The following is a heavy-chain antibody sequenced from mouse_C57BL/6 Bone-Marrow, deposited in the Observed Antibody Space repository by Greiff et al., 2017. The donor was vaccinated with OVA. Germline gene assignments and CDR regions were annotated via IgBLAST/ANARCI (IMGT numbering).Heavy chain of an antibody. J-gene: IGHJ2*01. D-gene: IGHD1-1*01. Sequence: QVQLQQPGAELVKPGASVKLSCKASGYTFTSYWLHWVKQRPGPGLEWIGMIHPNSGSTNYNAKFKSKATLTVDKASSTAYMQLSSLTSEDSAVYYCARSLFITTVVSDWGQGTTLTVSS. CDR3: ARSLFITTVVSD. CDR2: IHPNSGST. V-gene: IGHV1-64*01. CDR1: GYTFTSYW.